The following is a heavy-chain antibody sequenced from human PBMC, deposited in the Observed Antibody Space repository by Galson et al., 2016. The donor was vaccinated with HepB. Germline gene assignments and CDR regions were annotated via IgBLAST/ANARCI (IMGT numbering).Heavy chain of an antibody. CDR1: GFTFSNSA. J-gene: IGHJ4*03. Sequence: SLRLSCAASGFTFSNSAMHWVRQAPGKGLEHVSAISSNGRNTYYADSAKGRFTISRDNAKNSLYLQMKSLRAEDTAMYYCARGPRYDDIWGTYRAPYFDYWGQGTTVTVSS. V-gene: IGHV3-64*04. CDR2: ISSNGRNT. D-gene: IGHD3-16*02. CDR3: ARGPRYDDIWGTYRAPYFDY.